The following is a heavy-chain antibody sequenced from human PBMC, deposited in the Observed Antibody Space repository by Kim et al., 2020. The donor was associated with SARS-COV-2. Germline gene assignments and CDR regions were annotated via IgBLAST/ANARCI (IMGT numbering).Heavy chain of an antibody. V-gene: IGHV3-30*18. D-gene: IGHD3-9*01. CDR1: GFTFSSYG. CDR3: AKRVTRDFDWLSFDY. J-gene: IGHJ4*02. CDR2: ISYDGSNK. Sequence: GGSLRLSCAASGFTFSSYGMHWVRQAPGKGLEWVAVISYDGSNKYYADSVKGRFTISRDNSKNTLYLQMNSLRAEDTAVYYCAKRVTRDFDWLSFDYWGQGTLVTVSS.